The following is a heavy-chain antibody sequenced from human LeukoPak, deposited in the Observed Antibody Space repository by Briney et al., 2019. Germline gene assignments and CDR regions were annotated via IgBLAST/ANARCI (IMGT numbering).Heavy chain of an antibody. D-gene: IGHD6-19*01. CDR3: ARVASGWYFDY. CDR1: GYTFTSFY. Sequence: ASVKVSCKASGYTFTSFYMHWVRQAPGQGLEWMGWINPNSGDTNYAQKFQGRVTMTRDTSISTAYMELSRLRSDDTAVYYCARVASGWYFDYWGQGTLVTVSS. V-gene: IGHV1-2*02. CDR2: INPNSGDT. J-gene: IGHJ4*02.